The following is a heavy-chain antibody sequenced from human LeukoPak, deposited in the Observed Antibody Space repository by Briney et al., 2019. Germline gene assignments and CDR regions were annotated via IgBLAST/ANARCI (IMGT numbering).Heavy chain of an antibody. D-gene: IGHD3-16*01. J-gene: IGHJ4*02. CDR2: INHSGST. CDR1: GGSFSGYY. Sequence: SETLSVTCAVYGGSFSGYYWSWIRQPPGKGLEWIGEINHSGSTNYNPSLKSRVTISVDTSKNQFSLKLSSVTAADTAVYYCARDGPIGVYYWGQGTLVTVSS. CDR3: ARDGPIGVYY. V-gene: IGHV4-34*01.